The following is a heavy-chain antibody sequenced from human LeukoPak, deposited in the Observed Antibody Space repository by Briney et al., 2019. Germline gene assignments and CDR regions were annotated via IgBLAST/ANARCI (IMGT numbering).Heavy chain of an antibody. Sequence: AGGSLRLSCAASGFTFTNAWMSWVRQAPGKGLEWVGRIKSKTDGGTTDYAAPVKGRFTMSRDDSINTLYLQMNSLRAEDTAVYYCASADEVWAFDIWGQGTMVTVSS. CDR2: IKSKTDGGTT. CDR1: GFTFTNAW. D-gene: IGHD3-16*01. J-gene: IGHJ3*02. CDR3: ASADEVWAFDI. V-gene: IGHV3-15*01.